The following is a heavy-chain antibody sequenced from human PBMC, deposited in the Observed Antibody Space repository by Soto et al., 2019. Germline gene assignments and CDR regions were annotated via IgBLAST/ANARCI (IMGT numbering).Heavy chain of an antibody. CDR2: ISGRGDST. CDR3: AKEGLRTTGTTGIWGSYRPVIPSYYFDY. Sequence: GGSLRLSCAASGFTFSSNAMSWVRQAPGKGLEWVSGISGRGDSTYYADSVKGRFTISRDDSKNTLYLQMNSLRAEDTAVFYCAKEGLRTTGTTGIWGSYRPVIPSYYFDYWGQGTPVTVSS. J-gene: IGHJ4*02. CDR1: GFTFSSNA. V-gene: IGHV3-23*01. D-gene: IGHD1-1*01.